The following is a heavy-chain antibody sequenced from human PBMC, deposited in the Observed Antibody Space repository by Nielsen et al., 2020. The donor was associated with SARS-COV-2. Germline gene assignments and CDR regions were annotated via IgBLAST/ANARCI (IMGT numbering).Heavy chain of an antibody. V-gene: IGHV4-30-4*01. CDR1: GGSISSSDSY. J-gene: IGHJ4*02. D-gene: IGHD2/OR15-2a*01. Sequence: SETLSLTCTVSGGSISSSDSYWTWIRQPPGKGLEWIGYIYYSGRTFYSPSLKSRVIISLDTSKNQFSPKLPSVTAADTAVYYCASLPALNNYSDSWGQGTLVTVSS. CDR2: IYYSGRT. CDR3: ASLPALNNYSDS.